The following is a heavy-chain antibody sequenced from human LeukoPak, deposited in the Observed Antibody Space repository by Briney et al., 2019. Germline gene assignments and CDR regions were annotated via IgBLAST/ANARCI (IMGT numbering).Heavy chain of an antibody. CDR3: ARGLYSSSSLYFDY. CDR1: GGTFSSYA. Sequence: ASVKVSCKASGGTFSSYAISWVRQAPGQGLEWMGGIIPIFGTANYAQKFQGRVTITADESTSTAYMELSSLRSEDTAVYYCARGLYSSSSLYFDYWGQGTLVTVSS. D-gene: IGHD6-6*01. V-gene: IGHV1-69*13. CDR2: IIPIFGTA. J-gene: IGHJ4*02.